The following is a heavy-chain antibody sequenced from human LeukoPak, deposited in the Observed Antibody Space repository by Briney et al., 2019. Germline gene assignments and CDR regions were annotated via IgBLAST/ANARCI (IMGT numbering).Heavy chain of an antibody. D-gene: IGHD2-2*01. CDR2: ISGSGYTT. Sequence: PGGSLRLSCAASGFTFTSFAMNWARQAPGKGLEWVSVISGSGYTTHYADSVKGRFTISRDNFKNTLYLQMNSLRGEDTAVYYCAKKRYEDGTSSPGYQDVWGQGTTVTVSS. CDR1: GFTFTSFA. V-gene: IGHV3-23*01. CDR3: AKKRYEDGTSSPGYQDV. J-gene: IGHJ6*02.